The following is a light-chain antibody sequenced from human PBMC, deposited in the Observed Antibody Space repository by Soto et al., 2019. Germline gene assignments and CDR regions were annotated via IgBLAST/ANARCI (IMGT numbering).Light chain of an antibody. CDR1: SSDVGAYNY. Sequence: QSALTQPRSVSGSPGQSVTISCTGSSSDVGAYNYVSWYQHHPGKAPKVMIFDVSERPSGVPDRFSGSKSGNTASLTISGLQAEDEGDYYCCSYAGPYSWVFGGGTKLTVL. CDR3: CSYAGPYSWV. V-gene: IGLV2-11*01. J-gene: IGLJ3*02. CDR2: DVS.